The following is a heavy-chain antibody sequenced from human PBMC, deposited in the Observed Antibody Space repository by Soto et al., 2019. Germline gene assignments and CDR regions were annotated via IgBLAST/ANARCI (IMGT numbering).Heavy chain of an antibody. Sequence: GGSLRLSCAASGFTFSSYGMHWVRQAPGKGLEWVAVISYDGSNKYYADSVKGRFTISRDNSKNTLYLQMNSLRAEDTAVYYCAKRTGVVVAATPSGYYYGMDVWGQGTTVTVSS. D-gene: IGHD2-15*01. CDR1: GFTFSSYG. J-gene: IGHJ6*02. CDR3: AKRTGVVVAATPSGYYYGMDV. CDR2: ISYDGSNK. V-gene: IGHV3-30*18.